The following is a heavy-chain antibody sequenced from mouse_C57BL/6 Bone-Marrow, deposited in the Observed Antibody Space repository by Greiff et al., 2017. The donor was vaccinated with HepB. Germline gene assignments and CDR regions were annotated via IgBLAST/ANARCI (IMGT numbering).Heavy chain of an antibody. D-gene: IGHD2-4*01. J-gene: IGHJ3*01. CDR2: IHPNSGST. CDR3: ARPPIYYDYFWFAY. CDR1: GYTFTSYW. V-gene: IGHV1-64*01. Sequence: QVQLQQSGAELVKPGASVKLSCKASGYTFTSYWMHWVKQRPGQGLEWIGMIHPNSGSTNYNEKFKSKATLTVDKSSSTAYMQLSSLTSEDSSVYFCARPPIYYDYFWFAYWGQGTLVTVSA.